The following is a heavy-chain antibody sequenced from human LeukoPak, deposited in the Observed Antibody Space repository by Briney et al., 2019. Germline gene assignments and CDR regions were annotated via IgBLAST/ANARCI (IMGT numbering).Heavy chain of an antibody. CDR3: ARVLIFGLVDAFDT. Sequence: SETLSLTCTVSGGSISSYYWSWIRQPAGKGLEWIGRIYTSGSTNYNPSLKSRVTMSVDTSKNQFSLKLSSVTAADTAVYYCARVLIFGLVDAFDTWGQGTMVTVSS. V-gene: IGHV4-4*07. CDR1: GGSISSYY. D-gene: IGHD3-16*01. CDR2: IYTSGST. J-gene: IGHJ3*02.